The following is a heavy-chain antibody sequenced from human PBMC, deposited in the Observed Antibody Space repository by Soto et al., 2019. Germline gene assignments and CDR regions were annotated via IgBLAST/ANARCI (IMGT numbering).Heavy chain of an antibody. Sequence: PSETLSLTCTVSGGSISSGGYYWSWIRQHPGKGLEWIGYIYYSGSTNYNPSLKSRVTISVDTSKNQFSLKLSSVTAADTVVYYCARHDRDHYFDYWGQGTLVTVSS. J-gene: IGHJ4*02. CDR1: GGSISSGGYY. CDR2: IYYSGST. CDR3: ARHDRDHYFDY. V-gene: IGHV4-61*08. D-gene: IGHD2-21*02.